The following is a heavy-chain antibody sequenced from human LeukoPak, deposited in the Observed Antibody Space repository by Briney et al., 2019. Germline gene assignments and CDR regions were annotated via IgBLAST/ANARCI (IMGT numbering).Heavy chain of an antibody. CDR1: GFTVSSNY. D-gene: IGHD3-3*01. CDR3: ARNRGITIFGYYYYYMDV. J-gene: IGHJ6*03. Sequence: GGSLRLSCAASGFTVSSNYMSWVRQAPGKGLEWVSVIYSGGSTYYTDSVKGRFTISRDNSKNTLYLQMNSLRAEDTAVYYCARNRGITIFGYYYYYMDVWGKGTTVTVSS. V-gene: IGHV3-66*02. CDR2: IYSGGST.